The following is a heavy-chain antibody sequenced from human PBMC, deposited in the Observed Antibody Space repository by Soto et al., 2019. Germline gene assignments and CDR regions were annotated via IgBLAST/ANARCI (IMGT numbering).Heavy chain of an antibody. CDR1: GGTFSSYA. D-gene: IGHD3-3*01. V-gene: IGHV1-69*01. CDR3: ARERITIFGVVISRTDYYYYGMDV. J-gene: IGHJ6*02. Sequence: QVQLVQSGAEVKKPGSSVKVSCKASGGTFSSYAISWVRQAPGQGLEWMGGIIAIFGTANYAQKLQGRVTIIADESTSTAYIVLSSLRSEDTAVYYCARERITIFGVVISRTDYYYYGMDVWGQGTTVTVSS. CDR2: IIAIFGTA.